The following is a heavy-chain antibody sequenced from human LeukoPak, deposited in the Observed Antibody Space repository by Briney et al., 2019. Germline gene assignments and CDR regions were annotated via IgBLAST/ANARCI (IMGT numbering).Heavy chain of an antibody. J-gene: IGHJ4*02. V-gene: IGHV4-34*01. CDR1: GGSFSGYY. CDR3: ARDRETYDSSIIDY. D-gene: IGHD3-22*01. CDR2: INHSGST. Sequence: PSETLSLTCAVYGGSFSGYYWSWIRQPPGKGLEWIGEINHSGSTNYNPSLKSRVTISVDTSKNQFSLKLSSVTAADTAVYYCARDRETYDSSIIDYWGQGTLVTVSS.